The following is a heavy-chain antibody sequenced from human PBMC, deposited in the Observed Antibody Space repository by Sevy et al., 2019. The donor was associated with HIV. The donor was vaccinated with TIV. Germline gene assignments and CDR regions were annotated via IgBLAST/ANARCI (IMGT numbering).Heavy chain of an antibody. Sequence: GGSLRLSCAASGFTFSSYSMNWVRQAPGKGLEWVSSISSSSSYIYYADSVKGRFTISRDNAKNSLYLQMNSLRAEDTAVYYCARAADSTIPWYFDLWGRCTLVTVSS. V-gene: IGHV3-21*01. D-gene: IGHD5-12*01. CDR1: GFTFSSYS. J-gene: IGHJ2*01. CDR2: ISSSSSYI. CDR3: ARAADSTIPWYFDL.